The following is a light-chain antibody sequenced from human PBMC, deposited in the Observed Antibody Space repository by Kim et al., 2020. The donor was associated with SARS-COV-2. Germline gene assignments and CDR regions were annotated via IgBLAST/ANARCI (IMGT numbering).Light chain of an antibody. CDR2: ENS. J-gene: IGLJ3*02. CDR1: KLGDKY. CDR3: QAWDSTTAV. V-gene: IGLV3-1*01. Sequence: SYELTQPPSVSVSPGQTASIPCSGDKLGDKYVCWYQQKAGQSPLLVMYENSKRPSGIPEGFSGSKSGNTATLTISGAQAVIEADYYCQAWDSTTAVFGGG.